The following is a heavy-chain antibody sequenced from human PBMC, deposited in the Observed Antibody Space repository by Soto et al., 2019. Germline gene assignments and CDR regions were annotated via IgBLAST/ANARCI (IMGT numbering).Heavy chain of an antibody. CDR1: GFPFSNYG. CDR2: IANDGGDK. D-gene: IGHD6-13*01. J-gene: IGHJ4*02. CDR3: AKGLKVAAAGYFFDH. V-gene: IGHV3-30*18. Sequence: SLRLSCAASGFPFSNYGMHWVRQAPVKGLEWVSVIANDGGDKKYANSVKGRFTISRENAKNTMYLQMNSLRAEDSAVYYCAKGLKVAAAGYFFDHWGQGTLVTVSS.